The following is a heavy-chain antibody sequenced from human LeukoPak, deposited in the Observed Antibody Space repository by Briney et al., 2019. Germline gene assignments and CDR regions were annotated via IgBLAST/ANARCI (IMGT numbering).Heavy chain of an antibody. Sequence: PGGSLRLSCAASGFTFSSYGMHWVRQAPGKGLEWVAFIRYDGSSKYYADSVKGRFTISRDNSKNTLYLQMNSLRAEDTAVYYCAKDGITIFGVVVPFDYWGQGTLVTVSS. CDR1: GFTFSSYG. CDR3: AKDGITIFGVVVPFDY. J-gene: IGHJ4*02. V-gene: IGHV3-30*02. CDR2: IRYDGSSK. D-gene: IGHD3-3*01.